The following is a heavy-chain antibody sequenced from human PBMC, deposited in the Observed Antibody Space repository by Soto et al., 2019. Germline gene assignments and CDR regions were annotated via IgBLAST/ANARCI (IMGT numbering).Heavy chain of an antibody. CDR3: AKDYYDSSGYPPLFDY. V-gene: IGHV3-23*01. J-gene: IGHJ4*01. D-gene: IGHD3-22*01. Sequence: GGSLRLSCAASGFTFSSYAMSWVRQAPGKGLEWVSAISGSGGSTYYADSVKGRFTISRDNSKNTLYLQMNSLRAEDTAVYYCAKDYYDSSGYPPLFDYWGHGTLVTVSS. CDR1: GFTFSSYA. CDR2: ISGSGGST.